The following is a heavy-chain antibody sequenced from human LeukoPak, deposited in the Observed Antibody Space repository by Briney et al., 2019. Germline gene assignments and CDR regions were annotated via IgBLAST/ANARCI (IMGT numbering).Heavy chain of an antibody. CDR1: GGSISSGGYY. Sequence: PSETLSLTCTVSGGSISSGGYYWSWIRQHPGKGLEWIGYIYYSGSTYYNPSLKSRVTISVDTSKNQFSPKLSSVTAADTAVYYCARVSDTAMSWIDYWGQGTLVTVSS. V-gene: IGHV4-31*03. CDR3: ARVSDTAMSWIDY. D-gene: IGHD5-18*01. CDR2: IYYSGST. J-gene: IGHJ4*02.